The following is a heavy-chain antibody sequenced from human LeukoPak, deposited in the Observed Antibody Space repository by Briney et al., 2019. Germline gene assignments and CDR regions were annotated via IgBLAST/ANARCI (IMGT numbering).Heavy chain of an antibody. J-gene: IGHJ4*02. CDR2: INESGST. CDR3: ARLRSGGQVAGVYFDS. CDR1: GFTFSNYL. Sequence: LRLSCAASGFTFSNYLMTWVRQAPGKGLEWIGEINESGSTNYNPSLKSRVTISIDTSKNHFSLKLSSVTAADTAIYYCARLRSGGQVAGVYFDSWGQGTLVTVSS. V-gene: IGHV4-34*01. D-gene: IGHD6-19*01.